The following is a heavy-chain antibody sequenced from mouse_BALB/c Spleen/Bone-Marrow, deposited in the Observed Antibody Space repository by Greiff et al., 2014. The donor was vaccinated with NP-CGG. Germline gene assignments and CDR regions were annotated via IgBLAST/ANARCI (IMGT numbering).Heavy chain of an antibody. Sequence: VQLKESGPELVKPGASVKMSCKASGYTFTSYVMHWVKQKPGQGLEWIGYINPYNDGTKYNEKFKGMDTLTSDRSSSTAYMELSSLTSEDSAVYYCAKGGNYRYDFDYWGQGTTLTVSS. CDR2: INPYNDGT. CDR3: AKGGNYRYDFDY. CDR1: GYTFTSYV. J-gene: IGHJ2*01. D-gene: IGHD2-14*01. V-gene: IGHV1-14*01.